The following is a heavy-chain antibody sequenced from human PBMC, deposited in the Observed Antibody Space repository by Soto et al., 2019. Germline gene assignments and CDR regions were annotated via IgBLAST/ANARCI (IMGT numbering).Heavy chain of an antibody. V-gene: IGHV4-59*08. J-gene: IGHJ6*03. Sequence: SETLSLTCTVSGGSISSYYWSWIRQPPGKGLEWIGHIYYSGSTNYNPSLKSRVTISVDTSKNQFSLKLSSVTAADTAVYYCGRRTMDFWSGYSYYYYMDVWGKGTTVTVSS. D-gene: IGHD3-3*01. CDR1: GGSISSYY. CDR3: GRRTMDFWSGYSYYYYMDV. CDR2: IYYSGST.